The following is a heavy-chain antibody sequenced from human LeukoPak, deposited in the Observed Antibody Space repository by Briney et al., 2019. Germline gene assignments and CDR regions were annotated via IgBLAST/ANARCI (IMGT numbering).Heavy chain of an antibody. Sequence: GGSLRLSCAASGLRFDDYGMSWVRQAPGKGLEWVSGINWSGSSTGYADSVKGRFTISRDNSKNSLYLQMNSLRAEDTALYYCARDRYYDSSRRSDAFDIWGQGTMVTVSS. D-gene: IGHD3-22*01. CDR2: INWSGSST. J-gene: IGHJ3*02. CDR3: ARDRYYDSSRRSDAFDI. V-gene: IGHV3-20*04. CDR1: GLRFDDYG.